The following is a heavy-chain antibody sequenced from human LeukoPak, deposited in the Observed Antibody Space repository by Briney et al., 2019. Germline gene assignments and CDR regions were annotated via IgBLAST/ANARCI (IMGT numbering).Heavy chain of an antibody. V-gene: IGHV3-7*01. CDR1: AFIFSGHW. CDR3: ARDPVEWELLLDY. Sequence: GGSLRLSCEASAFIFSGHWLNWVRQTPGKRLEWVANMNIDGSEKYYADSVKGRFSISRDNAWNSVYLQMASLRVEDTAVYYCARDPVEWELLLDYWGQGTLVTVSS. J-gene: IGHJ4*02. CDR2: MNIDGSEK. D-gene: IGHD1-26*01.